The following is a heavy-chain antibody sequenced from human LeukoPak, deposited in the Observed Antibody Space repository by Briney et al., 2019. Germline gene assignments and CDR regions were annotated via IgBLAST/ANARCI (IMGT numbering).Heavy chain of an antibody. CDR1: GDSINAYY. CDR3: ARRRAEGGSNGHYNWFDP. CDR2: IYSSGTT. Sequence: WETLSLTCTVSGDSINAYYWGWIRQPPGKGLEWIGYIYSSGTTKYNPSLESRVTISVDTSKNQFSLKLSSVTAADTAVYYCARRRAEGGSNGHYNWFDPWGQGILVTVSS. V-gene: IGHV4-59*08. D-gene: IGHD6-13*01. J-gene: IGHJ5*02.